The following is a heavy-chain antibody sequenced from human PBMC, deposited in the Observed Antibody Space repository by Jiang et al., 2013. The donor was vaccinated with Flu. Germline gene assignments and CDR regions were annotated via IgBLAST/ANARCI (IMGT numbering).Heavy chain of an antibody. D-gene: IGHD3-10*01. CDR3: ARGESYGSGSYYNLFHYYYGMDV. CDR2: IIPIFGTA. V-gene: IGHV1-69*01. Sequence: QSGAEVKKPGSSVKVSCKASGGTFSSYAISWVRQAPGQGLEWMGGIIPIFGTANYAQKFQGRVTITADESTSTAYMELSSLRSEDTAVYYCARGESYGSGSYYNLFHYYYGMDVVGPRDHGH. J-gene: IGHJ6*02. CDR1: GGTFSSYA.